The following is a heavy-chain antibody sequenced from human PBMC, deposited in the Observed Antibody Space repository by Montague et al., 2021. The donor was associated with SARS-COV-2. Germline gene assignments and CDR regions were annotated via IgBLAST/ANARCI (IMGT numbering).Heavy chain of an antibody. V-gene: IGHV4-4*07. D-gene: IGHD6-19*01. CDR1: GGSISSYY. Sequence: SETLSLTCTVSGGSISSYYWSWIRQPAGKGLEWIGRFYTTGSTNYNPSLKSRVTMSIDTSKNRFSLKLSSVTAADTAVSYCSRSTFYSSGWWDNWYFDLWGRGTLVTVSS. J-gene: IGHJ2*01. CDR2: FYTTGST. CDR3: SRSTFYSSGWWDNWYFDL.